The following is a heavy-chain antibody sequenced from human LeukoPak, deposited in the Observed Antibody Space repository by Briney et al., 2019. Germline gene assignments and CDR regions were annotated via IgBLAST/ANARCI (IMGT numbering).Heavy chain of an antibody. V-gene: IGHV3-7*01. J-gene: IGHJ4*02. CDR1: GFTFSNYW. CDR2: IKEDGTEQ. CDR3: ARGNYYDRTGYFNF. Sequence: GGSLRLSCAASGFTFSNYWMSWVRQAPGTGLEGVANIKEDGTEQYYVDHVKGRFTISRDNAKNSLYLQLNSLRAEDTAVYYCARGNYYDRTGYFNFWGQGTLVTVSS. D-gene: IGHD3-16*01.